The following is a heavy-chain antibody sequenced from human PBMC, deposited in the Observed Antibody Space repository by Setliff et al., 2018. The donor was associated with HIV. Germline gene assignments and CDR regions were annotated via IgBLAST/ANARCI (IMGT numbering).Heavy chain of an antibody. J-gene: IGHJ5*02. CDR2: INHSGST. D-gene: IGHD3-10*01. Sequence: SETLSLTCAVYGGSFSGYYWSWVRQPPGKGLEWIGEINHSGSTNSNPSLKSRVTISADTSKNQFSLKLTFVTAADTAVYYCARGRMGYYGSGSYLPWGQGMLVTVSS. CDR1: GGSFSGYY. V-gene: IGHV4-34*01. CDR3: ARGRMGYYGSGSYLP.